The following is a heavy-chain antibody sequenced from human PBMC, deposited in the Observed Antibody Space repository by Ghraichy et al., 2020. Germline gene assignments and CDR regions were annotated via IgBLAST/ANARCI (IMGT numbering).Heavy chain of an antibody. D-gene: IGHD6-13*01. CDR3: ARHGGIFNSSYDY. CDR1: GGSISSYY. CDR2: IYYSGST. Sequence: SETLSLTCTVSGGSISSYYWSWIRQPPGKGLEWIGYIYYSGSTNYNPSLKSRVTISVDTSKNQFSLKLSSVTAADTAVYYCARHGGIFNSSYDYWGQGTLVTVSS. V-gene: IGHV4-59*08. J-gene: IGHJ4*02.